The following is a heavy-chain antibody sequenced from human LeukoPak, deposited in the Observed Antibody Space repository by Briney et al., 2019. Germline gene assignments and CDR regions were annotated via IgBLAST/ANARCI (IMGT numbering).Heavy chain of an antibody. CDR3: ARAATFWSGYYYGY. V-gene: IGHV1-8*01. J-gene: IGHJ4*02. CDR2: MNPNSGNT. CDR1: GYTFTSYD. Sequence: GASVKASCKASGYTFTSYDINWVRQATGQGLEWMGWMNPNSGNTGYAQKFQGRVTMTRNTSISTAYMELSSLRSEDTAVYYCARAATFWSGYYYGYWGQGTLVTVSS. D-gene: IGHD3-3*01.